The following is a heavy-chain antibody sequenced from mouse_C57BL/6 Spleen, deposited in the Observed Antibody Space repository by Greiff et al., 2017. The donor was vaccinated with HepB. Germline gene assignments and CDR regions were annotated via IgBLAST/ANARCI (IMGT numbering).Heavy chain of an antibody. J-gene: IGHJ2*01. D-gene: IGHD1-1*01. Sequence: VQLQQSGAELVRPGASVTLSCKASGYTFTDYEMHWVKQTPVHGLEWIGAIDPETGGTAYNQKFKGKAILTADKSSSTAYMELRSLTSEDSAVYYCTRWGGSLFDSWGQGTTLTVSS. CDR1: GYTFTDYE. CDR2: IDPETGGT. V-gene: IGHV1-15*01. CDR3: TRWGGSLFDS.